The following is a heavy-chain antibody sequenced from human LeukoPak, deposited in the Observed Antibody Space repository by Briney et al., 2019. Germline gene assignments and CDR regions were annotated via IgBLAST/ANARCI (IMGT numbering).Heavy chain of an antibody. CDR3: ARVRAAAGREGLDY. CDR2: INPNSGGT. CDR1: GYRFITFG. J-gene: IGHJ4*02. V-gene: IGHV1-2*02. Sequence: GASVKVSCKTSGYRFITFGINWVRQAPGQGLEWMGWINPNSGGTNYAQKFQGRVTMTRDTSISTAYMELSRLRSDDTAVYYCARVRAAAGREGLDYWGQGTLVTVSS. D-gene: IGHD6-13*01.